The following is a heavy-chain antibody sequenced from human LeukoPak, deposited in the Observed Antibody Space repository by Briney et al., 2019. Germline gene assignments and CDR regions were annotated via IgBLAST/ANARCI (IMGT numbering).Heavy chain of an antibody. CDR3: ARGVVAAPTNFDY. D-gene: IGHD2-15*01. CDR1: GYSISSGYY. CDR2: MFHSGST. Sequence: SETLSLTCTVSGYSISSGYYWGWIRQPPGKGLEWIGSMFHSGSTYYNPSLKSRVTISEDTSKNQFSLKLSSVTAADTAVYYCARGVVAAPTNFDYWGQGTLVTVSS. V-gene: IGHV4-38-2*02. J-gene: IGHJ4*02.